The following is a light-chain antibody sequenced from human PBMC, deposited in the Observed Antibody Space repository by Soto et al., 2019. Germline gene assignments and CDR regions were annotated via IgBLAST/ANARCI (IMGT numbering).Light chain of an antibody. Sequence: EIVLTQSPATLSLSPGERATLSCGASQSVSSYLAWYQQKPGQAPRLLIYDASNRATGIPARFSGSGSGTDFTLTISSLEPEDFAVYYCKQRSNWPPITFGQGTRLEIK. CDR2: DAS. CDR3: KQRSNWPPIT. J-gene: IGKJ5*01. CDR1: QSVSSY. V-gene: IGKV3-11*01.